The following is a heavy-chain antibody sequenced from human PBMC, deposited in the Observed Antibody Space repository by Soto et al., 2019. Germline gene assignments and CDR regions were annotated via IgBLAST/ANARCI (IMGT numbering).Heavy chain of an antibody. D-gene: IGHD6-13*01. Sequence: EVHLVESGGGLVQPGGSLRLSCAASGFTFSSYSLNWVRQAPGKGLEWVSYITSSGTTVYYADSVRGRFTISRDNAKNSLYLQMDSLRDDATAVYYCAIGSSKWAYYFDFWGQGTLVTVSS. V-gene: IGHV3-48*02. CDR3: AIGSSKWAYYFDF. CDR1: GFTFSSYS. J-gene: IGHJ4*02. CDR2: ITSSGTTV.